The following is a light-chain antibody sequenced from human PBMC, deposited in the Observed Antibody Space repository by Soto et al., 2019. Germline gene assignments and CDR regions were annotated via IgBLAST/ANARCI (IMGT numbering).Light chain of an antibody. Sequence: EIVLTQSPGTLSLSPGERATLSCRASQSVPKNYLAWYQHKPRQAPRLLIHGPSSRATGIPDRFSGSGSGTDFTISVSRLEPEDLAVYYCHQYATSPQTFGQGTKVEIK. V-gene: IGKV3-20*01. CDR2: GPS. CDR1: QSVPKNY. CDR3: HQYATSPQT. J-gene: IGKJ1*01.